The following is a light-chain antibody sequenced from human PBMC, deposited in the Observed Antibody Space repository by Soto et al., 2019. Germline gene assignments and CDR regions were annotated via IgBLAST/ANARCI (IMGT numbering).Light chain of an antibody. V-gene: IGKV1-39*01. J-gene: IGKJ2*01. Sequence: DIQMTQSPSSLSASVGDRVTITCRASQNIRHYLNWYQQRPGKTPNLLVYAASNLRGGVPSRFSGGGSGTDFTLTISSLQPEDFATYYCQQIHSTSSYTFGQGTKVDIK. CDR1: QNIRHY. CDR2: AAS. CDR3: QQIHSTSSYT.